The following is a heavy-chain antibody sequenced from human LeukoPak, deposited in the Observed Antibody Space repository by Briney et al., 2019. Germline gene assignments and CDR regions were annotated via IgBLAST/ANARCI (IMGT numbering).Heavy chain of an antibody. Sequence: ASVKVSCKASVYTFTGYYMHWVRQAPGQGREWMGWINPNSGGTNYAQKFQGRVTMTRDTSISTAYMELSRLRSDDTAVYLCARDVGRIAARVRNWFDPWGQGTLVTVSS. D-gene: IGHD6-13*01. CDR2: INPNSGGT. J-gene: IGHJ5*02. CDR3: ARDVGRIAARVRNWFDP. CDR1: VYTFTGYY. V-gene: IGHV1-2*02.